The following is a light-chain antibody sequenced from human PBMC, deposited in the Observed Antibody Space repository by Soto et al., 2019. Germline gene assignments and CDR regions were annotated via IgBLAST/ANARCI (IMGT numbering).Light chain of an antibody. CDR3: QKYSSVPV. CDR2: AAS. CDR1: QGIRNF. J-gene: IGKJ3*01. V-gene: IGKV1-27*01. Sequence: DIQMTQSPTSLSASVGDRVTITCRASQGIRNFVAWYQQKPGKAPKLLIYAASTLQSGVPSRFSGSGSGTAFTLTIISLQPEDVATYSCQKYSSVPVFGPGTKVEIK.